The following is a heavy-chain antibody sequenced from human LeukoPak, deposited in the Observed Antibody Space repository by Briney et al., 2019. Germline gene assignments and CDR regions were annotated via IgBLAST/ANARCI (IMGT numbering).Heavy chain of an antibody. CDR2: ISGSGGST. J-gene: IGHJ4*02. V-gene: IGHV3-23*01. D-gene: IGHD2-15*01. CDR1: GFIFSSYA. Sequence: GGSLRLSCAASGFIFSSYAMSWVRQAPGKGLEWVSAISGSGGSTYYADSVKGRFTISRDNSKNTLYLQMNSLRAEDTAVYYCAKRYCSGGSCYPLDYRGQGTLVTVSS. CDR3: AKRYCSGGSCYPLDY.